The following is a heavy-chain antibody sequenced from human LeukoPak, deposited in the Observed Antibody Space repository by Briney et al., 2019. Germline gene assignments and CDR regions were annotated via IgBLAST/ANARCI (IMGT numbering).Heavy chain of an antibody. J-gene: IGHJ4*02. CDR3: ARIVGYSNQFDY. CDR1: GFTFRNNW. CDR2: INTDGTIT. V-gene: IGHV3-74*01. Sequence: GGSLRLSCAASGFTFRNNWMHWVRQPPGKGLVWVSRINTDGTITTYAHSVRGRFTITRDDAKNTLYVQMNSLRGEDTAVYFCARIVGYSNQFDYWGQETLVTVSS. D-gene: IGHD5-18*01.